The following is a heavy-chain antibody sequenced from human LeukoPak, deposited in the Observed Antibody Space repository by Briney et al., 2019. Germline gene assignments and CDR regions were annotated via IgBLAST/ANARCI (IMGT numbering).Heavy chain of an antibody. V-gene: IGHV3-21*01. CDR3: RPEDSTYAGGD. CDR2: IISSSSYI. Sequence: GGSLRHSPAPSRFTFTVDSMCMGSPGLQERVWSGSPIISSSSYIYYADSVTGRFTISRDNAKNSLYLEMNSLRAEDTAVYYCRPEDSTYAGGDWGQGTLVTVSS. D-gene: IGHD2-8*02. CDR1: RFTFTVDS. J-gene: IGHJ4*02.